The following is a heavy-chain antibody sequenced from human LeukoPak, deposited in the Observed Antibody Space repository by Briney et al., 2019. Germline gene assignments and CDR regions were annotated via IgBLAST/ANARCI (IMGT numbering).Heavy chain of an antibody. Sequence: GGSLRLSCAGSGFTFSSYGMSGVRQAPGKGLEWVSAISGSGGSTYYADSVKGRFTISRDNSKNTLYLQMNSLRAEDTAVYYCAKTYSYDYVWGSYPYTDLRGYFDYWGQGTLVTVSS. J-gene: IGHJ4*02. CDR3: AKTYSYDYVWGSYPYTDLRGYFDY. CDR2: ISGSGGST. V-gene: IGHV3-23*01. CDR1: GFTFSSYG. D-gene: IGHD3-16*01.